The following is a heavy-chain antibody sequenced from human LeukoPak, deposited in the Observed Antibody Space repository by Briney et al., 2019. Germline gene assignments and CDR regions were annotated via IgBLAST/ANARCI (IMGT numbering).Heavy chain of an antibody. CDR2: IWYDGSNK. CDR3: ARRAWRQPYYYYMDV. D-gene: IGHD2-2*01. J-gene: IGHJ6*03. Sequence: PGGSLRLSCAASGFTFSSYGMHWVRQAPGKGLEWVAVIWYDGSNKYYADYVKGRFTISRDNSKDTLYLQMNSLRAEDTAVYYCARRAWRQPYYYYMDVWGKGTTVTVSS. CDR1: GFTFSSYG. V-gene: IGHV3-33*01.